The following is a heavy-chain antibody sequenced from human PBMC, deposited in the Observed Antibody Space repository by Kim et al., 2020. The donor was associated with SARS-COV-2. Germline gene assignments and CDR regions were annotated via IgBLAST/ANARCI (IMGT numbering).Heavy chain of an antibody. CDR1: GGSISSYY. CDR2: IYYSGST. Sequence: SETLSLTCTVSGGSISSYYWSWIRQPPGKGLEWIGYIYYSGSTNYNPSLKSRVTISVDTSKNQFSLKLSSVTAADTAVYYCARWGATRLSFSWFDPWGQGTLVTVSS. J-gene: IGHJ5*02. D-gene: IGHD6-6*01. V-gene: IGHV4-59*13. CDR3: ARWGATRLSFSWFDP.